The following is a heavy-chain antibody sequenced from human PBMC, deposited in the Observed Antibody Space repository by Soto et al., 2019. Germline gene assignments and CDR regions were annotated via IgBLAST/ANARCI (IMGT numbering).Heavy chain of an antibody. CDR2: IKSKTDGGTT. CDR3: TIDRREVVPAAIIYYYYYMDV. J-gene: IGHJ6*03. Sequence: EVQLVESGGGLVKPGGSLRLSCAVSGFTLNNAWMSWVRQAPGKGLEWVGRIKSKTDGGTTDYAAPVKGRFTISRDDSKKTLYLQMSSLKPEDTAMYYCTIDRREVVPAAIIYYYYYMDVWGKGTTVTVSS. V-gene: IGHV3-15*01. D-gene: IGHD2-2*02. CDR1: GFTLNNAW.